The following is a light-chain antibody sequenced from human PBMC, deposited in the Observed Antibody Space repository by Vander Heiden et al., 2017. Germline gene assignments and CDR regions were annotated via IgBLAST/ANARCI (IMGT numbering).Light chain of an antibody. CDR3: QQRTDWRLT. V-gene: IGKV3-11*01. J-gene: IGKJ4*01. Sequence: EVVLTQSPATLSLSPGERATLSCRASQSVSSYLAWYQQKPGQAPRLLIYDSFNRATGTPARFSGSGSGTDFTLTISSLEPEDFAVYYCQQRTDWRLTFGGGTKVEIK. CDR1: QSVSSY. CDR2: DSF.